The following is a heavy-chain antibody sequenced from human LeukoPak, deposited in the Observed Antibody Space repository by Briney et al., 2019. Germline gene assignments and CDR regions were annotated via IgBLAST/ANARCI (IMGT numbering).Heavy chain of an antibody. J-gene: IGHJ4*02. D-gene: IGHD3-22*01. CDR3: ARGSGLTMKVVVIDY. CDR2: INPNSGAT. CDR1: GYIFTGHY. Sequence: ASVKVSCKASGYIFTGHYMYWVRQAPGQGLEWMGWINPNSGATNYAQKFQGRVTMTRDTSISTVYMEVSGLRSDDTAVYYCARGSGLTMKVVVIDYWGQGTLVTVSS. V-gene: IGHV1-2*02.